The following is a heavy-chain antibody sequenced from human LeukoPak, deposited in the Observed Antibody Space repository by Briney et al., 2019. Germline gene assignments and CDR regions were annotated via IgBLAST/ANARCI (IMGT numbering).Heavy chain of an antibody. V-gene: IGHV3-7*04. CDR2: IKQDGSEK. CDR3: TRVGYIDEGIDY. J-gene: IGHJ4*02. CDR1: GFTFRNYW. D-gene: IGHD5-24*01. Sequence: GGSLRLSCAASGFTFRNYWMSWVRQAPGKGLEWVANIKQDGSEKYYVASVRGRFTISRDNAKNSLYLQMNSLRAEDTAIYYCTRVGYIDEGIDYWGQGTLVTVSS.